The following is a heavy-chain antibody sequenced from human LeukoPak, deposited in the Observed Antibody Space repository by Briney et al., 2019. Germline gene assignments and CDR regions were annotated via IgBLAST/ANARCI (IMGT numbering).Heavy chain of an antibody. CDR3: ARRDGYNHVDY. D-gene: IGHD5-24*01. CDR1: GYNFPIYW. CDR2: IYPDDSNT. J-gene: IGHJ4*02. Sequence: GESLKISCQGSGYNFPIYWIGWVRQMPGQGLEWMGIIYPDDSNTIYGPSFQGQVTISADKSINTAYLEWSSLKASDTAIYYCARRDGYNHVDYWGQGTLVTVSS. V-gene: IGHV5-51*01.